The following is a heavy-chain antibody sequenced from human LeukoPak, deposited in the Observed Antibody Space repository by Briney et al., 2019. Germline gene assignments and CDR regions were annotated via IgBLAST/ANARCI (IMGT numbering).Heavy chain of an antibody. CDR3: ATSGGDYYYYYMDV. D-gene: IGHD3-16*01. CDR2: IIPVLGTT. V-gene: IGHV1-69*13. Sequence: ASVKVSCKASGGTFSTYALSWVRQAPGQGLEWMGGIIPVLGTTNYAQRFQGRVTITADESTRTLYMELSSLKSEDTAVYYCATSGGDYYYYYMDVWGKGTTVTISS. J-gene: IGHJ6*03. CDR1: GGTFSTYA.